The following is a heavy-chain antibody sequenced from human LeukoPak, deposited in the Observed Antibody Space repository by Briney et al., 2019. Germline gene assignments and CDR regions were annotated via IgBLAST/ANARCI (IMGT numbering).Heavy chain of an antibody. D-gene: IGHD2-21*02. Sequence: GGSLRLSCAASGFTVSSNYMIWVRQAPGKGREWGSVIYSGGSTYDADSVKGRFTISRDNSKKTLYLQMNSLRAEDTAVYYCARGGVTRGYYYYGMDVWGQGTTVTVSS. CDR2: IYSGGST. V-gene: IGHV3-66*01. J-gene: IGHJ6*02. CDR3: ARGGVTRGYYYYGMDV. CDR1: GFTVSSNY.